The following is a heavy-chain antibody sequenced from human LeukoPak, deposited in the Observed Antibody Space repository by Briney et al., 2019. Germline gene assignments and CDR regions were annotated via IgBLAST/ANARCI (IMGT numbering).Heavy chain of an antibody. CDR2: ISSSGSTI. Sequence: GGSLRLSCAASGFIFSDYYMSWIRQAPGKGLEWVSYISSSGSTIYYADSVKGRFTISRDNAKNSLYLQMNSLRAEDTAVYYCARGLEAAAGRPPFDYWGQGTLVTVSS. CDR1: GFIFSDYY. J-gene: IGHJ4*02. V-gene: IGHV3-11*01. CDR3: ARGLEAAAGRPPFDY. D-gene: IGHD6-13*01.